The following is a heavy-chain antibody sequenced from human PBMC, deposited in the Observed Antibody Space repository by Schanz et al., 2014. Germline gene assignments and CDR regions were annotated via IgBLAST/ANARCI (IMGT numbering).Heavy chain of an antibody. CDR1: GFIFSNYG. Sequence: QVPLVESGGGVVQPGGSLRLSCAASGFIFSNYGMHWVRQAPGKGLEWVAVIWSDGSGKYYADSVKGRFTISRDSHKNTLYLQMNSLRAEDTALYYCARDRGYCSGSDCLAFDYWGQGTLVTVSS. D-gene: IGHD2-15*01. CDR2: IWSDGSGK. CDR3: ARDRGYCSGSDCLAFDY. J-gene: IGHJ4*02. V-gene: IGHV3-33*01.